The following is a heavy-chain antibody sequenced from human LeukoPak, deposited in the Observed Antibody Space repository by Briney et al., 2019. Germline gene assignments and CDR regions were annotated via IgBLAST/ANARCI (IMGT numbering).Heavy chain of an antibody. V-gene: IGHV3-48*03. D-gene: IGHD3-10*01. Sequence: PGGSLRLSCAASGFTFSRYAMNWVRQAPEKGLEWVSYISTGGDNRFYADSVKGRFTISRDNAENSLYLQMNSLRAEDTAVYYCARDRLGGRIYYDAFDIWGQGTMVTVSS. J-gene: IGHJ3*02. CDR2: ISTGGDNR. CDR1: GFTFSRYA. CDR3: ARDRLGGRIYYDAFDI.